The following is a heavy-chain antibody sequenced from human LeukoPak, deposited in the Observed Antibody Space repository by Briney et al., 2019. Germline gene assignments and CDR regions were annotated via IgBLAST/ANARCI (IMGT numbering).Heavy chain of an antibody. Sequence: GRSLRLSCAASGFTFDDYAMHWVRQAPGKGLEWVSGISWNSGSIGYADSVKGRFTISRDNAKNSLYLQVNSLRAEDTALYYCAKDINYYDSSGFDAFDIWGQGTMVTVSS. V-gene: IGHV3-9*01. CDR2: ISWNSGSI. J-gene: IGHJ3*02. CDR1: GFTFDDYA. D-gene: IGHD3-22*01. CDR3: AKDINYYDSSGFDAFDI.